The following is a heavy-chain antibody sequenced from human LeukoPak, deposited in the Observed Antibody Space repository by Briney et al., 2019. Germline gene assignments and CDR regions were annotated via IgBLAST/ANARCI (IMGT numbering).Heavy chain of an antibody. Sequence: GGSLRLSCAASGFTFSSYSMNWVRQAPGKGLEWVSSISSSSSYIYYADSVKGRFTISRDNTKNSLYLQMHSLRAEATAVYYCARWGFGELPDYWGQGTLVTVSS. CDR1: GFTFSSYS. CDR2: ISSSSSYI. V-gene: IGHV3-21*01. D-gene: IGHD3-10*01. J-gene: IGHJ4*02. CDR3: ARWGFGELPDY.